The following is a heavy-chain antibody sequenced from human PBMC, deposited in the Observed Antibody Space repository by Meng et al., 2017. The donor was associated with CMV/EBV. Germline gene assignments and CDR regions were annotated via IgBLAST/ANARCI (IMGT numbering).Heavy chain of an antibody. CDR1: GGSISSYY. J-gene: IGHJ5*02. V-gene: IGHV4-59*07. CDR3: ARAVYCSGGSCYSGGGDWFDP. D-gene: IGHD2-15*01. CDR2: IYYSGST. Sequence: QGPLQDAGPGLVKTSDTLSLTCTFSGGSISSYYWSWIRQPPGKGLEWIGYIYYSGSTNYNPSLKSRVTISVDTSKNQFSLKLSSVTAADTAVYYCARAVYCSGGSCYSGGGDWFDPWGQGTLVTVSS.